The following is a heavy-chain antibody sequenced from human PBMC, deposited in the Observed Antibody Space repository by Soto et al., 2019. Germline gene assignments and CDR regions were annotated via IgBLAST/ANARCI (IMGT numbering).Heavy chain of an antibody. Sequence: GESLKISCKGSGFTFTSYWIAWVRQMPGKGLEWMCIIYPGDSDTSYSPSFQGQVTISADKSINTAYLHWSSLKASDTAIYDCAKHEGYCSTTTCSNLDYWGQGTMVTVSS. CDR2: IYPGDSDT. V-gene: IGHV5-51*01. D-gene: IGHD2-2*01. CDR1: GFTFTSYW. CDR3: AKHEGYCSTTTCSNLDY. J-gene: IGHJ4*02.